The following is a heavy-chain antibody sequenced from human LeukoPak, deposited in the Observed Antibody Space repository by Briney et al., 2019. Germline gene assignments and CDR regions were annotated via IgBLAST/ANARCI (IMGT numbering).Heavy chain of an antibody. CDR2: IYHSGST. CDR3: ARATDKRAWGISFHYYYMDV. J-gene: IGHJ6*03. V-gene: IGHV4-38-2*01. Sequence: SETLSLTCAVSGYSISSGYYWGWIRQPPGKGLEWIGSIYHSGSTYYNPSLKSRVTISVDTSKNQFSLKLSSVTAADTAVYYCARATDKRAWGISFHYYYMDVWGKGTTVTVSS. D-gene: IGHD2-2*01. CDR1: GYSISSGYY.